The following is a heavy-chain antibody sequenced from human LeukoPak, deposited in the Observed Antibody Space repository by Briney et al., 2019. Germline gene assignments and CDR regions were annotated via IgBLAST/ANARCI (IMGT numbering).Heavy chain of an antibody. V-gene: IGHV4-4*07. CDR1: GDSISSYY. J-gene: IGHJ5*02. D-gene: IGHD3-10*01. CDR3: ARGLNYYGSGPNWFDP. Sequence: PSETLSLTCSVSGDSISSYYWSWIRQPAGKGLEWIGRIYTSGSTNYNPSLKSRVTMSVDTSKNQLSVKLSSVTAADTAVYYCARGLNYYGSGPNWFDPWGQGTLVTVSS. CDR2: IYTSGST.